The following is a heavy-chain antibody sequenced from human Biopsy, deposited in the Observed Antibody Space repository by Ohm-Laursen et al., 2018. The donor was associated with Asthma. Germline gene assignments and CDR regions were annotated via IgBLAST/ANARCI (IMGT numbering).Heavy chain of an antibody. CDR2: ISLNTGDA. J-gene: IGHJ4*02. CDR1: VFPFTAYY. CDR3: ARAPYSDAIDS. V-gene: IGHV1-2*04. D-gene: IGHD1-26*01. Sequence: ASVKVSCKTSVFPFTAYYIHWVRQAPGQGLEWMGWISLNTGDANLAQKFRGWVTMTRDTSISTAYLVLSGLKSHDTAVYYCARAPYSDAIDSWGQGTLVAVSS.